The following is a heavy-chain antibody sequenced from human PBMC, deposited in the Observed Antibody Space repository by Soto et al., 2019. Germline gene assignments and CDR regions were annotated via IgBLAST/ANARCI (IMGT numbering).Heavy chain of an antibody. CDR1: GFTFSDYY. J-gene: IGHJ4*02. D-gene: IGHD1-26*01. CDR3: ARDPVAEVGATRGFDY. Sequence: QVQLVESGGGLVKHGGSLRLSCAASGFTFSDYYMSWIRQAPGKGLEWVSYLSSTGSTIYYADSVKGRFTISRDNAKNSLYLQMNSLRAEDTAVYYCARDPVAEVGATRGFDYWGQGTLVTVSS. V-gene: IGHV3-11*01. CDR2: LSSTGSTI.